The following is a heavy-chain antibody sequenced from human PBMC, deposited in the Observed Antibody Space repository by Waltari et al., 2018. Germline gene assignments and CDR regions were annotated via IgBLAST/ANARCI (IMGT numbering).Heavy chain of an antibody. CDR2: IYYNGNT. CDR3: TTEYSSSSAY. D-gene: IGHD6-6*01. V-gene: IGHV4-39*02. Sequence: VRQPPGKGLEWIGSIYYNGNTYYSPSLKSRVTISVDTSKNQFSLRLSSVTAADTAVYYCTTEYSSSSAYWGQGTLVTVSS. J-gene: IGHJ4*02.